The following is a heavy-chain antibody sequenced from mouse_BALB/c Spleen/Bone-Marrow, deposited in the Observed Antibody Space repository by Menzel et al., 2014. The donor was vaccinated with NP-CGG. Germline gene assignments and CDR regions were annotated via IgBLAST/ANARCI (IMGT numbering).Heavy chain of an antibody. CDR1: GFNIKDTY. CDR2: IDPANGNT. Sequence: DVQLQESGAELVKPGASVKLSCTASGFNIKDTYMHWVKQRPEQGLEWIGRIDPANGNTKYDPKFQGKATITADTSSNTAYLQLSSLTSEDTAVYYCARYSYGIRGYYFDYWGQGTTLTVSS. CDR3: ARYSYGIRGYYFDY. V-gene: IGHV14-3*02. J-gene: IGHJ2*01. D-gene: IGHD2-12*01.